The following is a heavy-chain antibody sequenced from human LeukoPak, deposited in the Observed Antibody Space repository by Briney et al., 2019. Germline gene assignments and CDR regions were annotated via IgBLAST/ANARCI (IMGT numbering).Heavy chain of an antibody. CDR2: ISYDGSNK. J-gene: IGHJ4*02. CDR3: AKSRLPESH. D-gene: IGHD5-12*01. V-gene: IGHV3-30*18. Sequence: GGSLRLSCAASGFTFRSYGMHWVRQAPGKGLEWVAVISYDGSNKYYADSVKGRFTISRDNSKNTLYLQMNSLRAEDTAVYYCAKSRLPESHWGQGTLVTVSS. CDR1: GFTFRSYG.